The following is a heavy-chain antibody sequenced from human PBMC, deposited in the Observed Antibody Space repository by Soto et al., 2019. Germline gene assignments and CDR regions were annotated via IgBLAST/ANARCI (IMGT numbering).Heavy chain of an antibody. J-gene: IGHJ5*02. CDR3: ASSFSELDSYPPGGFDP. CDR2: ISAYNGNT. Sequence: ASVKVSCKASGYTFTSYGISWVRQAPGQGLEWMGWISAYNGNTNYAQKLQGRVTMTTDTSTSTAYMELRSLRSDDTAVYYCASSFSELDSYPPGGFDPWGQGTLVTGSS. CDR1: GYTFTSYG. V-gene: IGHV1-18*01. D-gene: IGHD5-18*01.